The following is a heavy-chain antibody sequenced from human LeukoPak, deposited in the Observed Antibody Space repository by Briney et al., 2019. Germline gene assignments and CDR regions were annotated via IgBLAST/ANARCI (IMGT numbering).Heavy chain of an antibody. CDR1: GFTLSGSA. CDR3: TIGGGRY. CDR2: IRSKANSYAT. J-gene: IGHJ4*02. V-gene: IGHV3-73*01. Sequence: GGSLRLSCAASGFTLSGSAMHWVRQASGKGLEWVGRIRSKANSYATAYAASVKGRVTISRDDSKNTEYLQMNSLKTEDTGVYYCTIGGGRYWGKGALVTVS.